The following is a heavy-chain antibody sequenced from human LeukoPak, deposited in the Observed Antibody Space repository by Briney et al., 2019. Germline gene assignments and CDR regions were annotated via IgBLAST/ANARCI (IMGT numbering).Heavy chain of an antibody. CDR1: GFTLSRYA. V-gene: IGHV3-23*01. D-gene: IGHD6-19*01. CDR2: ISGSGGST. CDR3: AKARLAVADYYYGMDV. J-gene: IGHJ6*02. Sequence: GGALRVSCVASGFTLSRYAVSWVRQAPGKGLEWGSAISGSGGSTYYADSVRGRFNIYKDNSGNTLYLQMNSLSGEDTAVYYCAKARLAVADYYYGMDVWGQGTTVTVSS.